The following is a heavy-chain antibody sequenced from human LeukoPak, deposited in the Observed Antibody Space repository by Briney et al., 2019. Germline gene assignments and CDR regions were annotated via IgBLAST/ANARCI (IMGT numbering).Heavy chain of an antibody. V-gene: IGHV3-33*06. CDR3: AKDAVEYLYYFDY. CDR2: IWYDGSNK. Sequence: PGGSLRLSCAASGFTFSSYGMHWVRQAPGKGLEWVAVIWYDGSNKYYADSVKGRFTISRDNSKNTLYLQMSSLRAEDTAVYYCAKDAVEYLYYFDYWGQGTLVTVSS. D-gene: IGHD5-24*01. J-gene: IGHJ4*02. CDR1: GFTFSSYG.